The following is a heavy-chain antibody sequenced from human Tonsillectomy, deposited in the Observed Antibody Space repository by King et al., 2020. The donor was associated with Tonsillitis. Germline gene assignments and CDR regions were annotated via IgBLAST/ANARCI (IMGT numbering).Heavy chain of an antibody. J-gene: IGHJ4*02. CDR2: ISFDARWE. V-gene: IGHV3-33*05. Sequence: VQLVESGGGVVQPGGSLRLSCASSGFDFRSYGMHWVRQAPGKGLQWVAVISFDARWENYADSVKGHFTISRDNSEKTLYLQMNSLRAEDTAVYYCARERLYSSGWGIDYWGQGSLVTVS. CDR1: GFDFRSYG. D-gene: IGHD6-19*01. CDR3: ARERLYSSGWGIDY.